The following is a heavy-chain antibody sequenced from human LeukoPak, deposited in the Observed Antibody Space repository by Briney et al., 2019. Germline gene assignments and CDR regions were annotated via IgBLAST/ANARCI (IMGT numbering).Heavy chain of an antibody. CDR1: GFTFTSSA. V-gene: IGHV1-58*02. CDR3: AADSSDQAEVGATH. CDR2: IVVGSGNT. J-gene: IGHJ4*02. D-gene: IGHD1-26*01. Sequence: ASVKVSCKASGFTFTSSAMQWVRQARGQRLEWIGWIVVGSGNTNYAQKFQERVTITRHMSTSKAYMELSSLRSEDTAVYYCAADSSDQAEVGATHWGQGTLVAVPS.